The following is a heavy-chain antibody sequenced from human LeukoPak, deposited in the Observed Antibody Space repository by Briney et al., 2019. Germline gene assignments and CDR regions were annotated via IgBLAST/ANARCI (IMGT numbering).Heavy chain of an antibody. D-gene: IGHD3-22*01. CDR1: GYSISSGYY. J-gene: IGHJ4*02. V-gene: IGHV4-38-2*02. CDR2: IYHGGST. CDR3: ARDRGGYYYDSSDREGLYYFDY. Sequence: SSEILSLTCTVSGYSISSGYYWGWIRQPPGQGLEWIGSIYHGGSTYYNPSLKSRVTISVDTSKNQFSLKLSSVTAADTAVYYCARDRGGYYYDSSDREGLYYFDYWGQGTLVTVSS.